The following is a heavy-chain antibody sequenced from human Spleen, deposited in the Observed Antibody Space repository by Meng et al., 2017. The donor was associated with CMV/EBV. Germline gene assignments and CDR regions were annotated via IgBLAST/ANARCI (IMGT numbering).Heavy chain of an antibody. Sequence: ADSGFTFSSYDMHWVRQPTGKGLEWVSGIIPAGDAYYPDSVKGRFTISRENAKNSLYLQMNSLRSEDTAVYYCARELGTPGYWHFDLWGRGTLVTVSS. CDR2: IIPAGDA. V-gene: IGHV3-13*01. CDR1: GFTFSSYD. D-gene: IGHD7-27*01. J-gene: IGHJ2*01. CDR3: ARELGTPGYWHFDL.